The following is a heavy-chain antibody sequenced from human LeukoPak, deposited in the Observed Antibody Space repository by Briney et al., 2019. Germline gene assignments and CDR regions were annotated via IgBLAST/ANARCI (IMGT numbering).Heavy chain of an antibody. CDR3: ARAVSPYYDLLTGMDV. V-gene: IGHV1-69*01. Sequence: SVKVSCKASGGTFSSYAISWVRQAPGQGLEWMGGIIPIFGTANYAQKFQGRVTITADESTSTAYMELSSLRSEDTAVYYCARAVSPYYDLLTGMDVWGQGTTVTVSS. J-gene: IGHJ6*02. CDR2: IIPIFGTA. CDR1: GGTFSSYA. D-gene: IGHD3-9*01.